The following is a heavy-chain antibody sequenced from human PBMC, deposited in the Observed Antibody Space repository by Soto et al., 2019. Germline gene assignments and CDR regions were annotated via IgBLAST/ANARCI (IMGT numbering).Heavy chain of an antibody. CDR3: VRRHVSATGIDWFDP. J-gene: IGHJ5*02. D-gene: IGHD6-13*01. CDR1: GYTFTSYG. CDR2: INAANGDT. V-gene: IGHV1-3*01. Sequence: ASVKVSCKASGYTFTSYGIHWVRQAPGQRLEWMGWINAANGDTKYSPKFQGRVTITRDTSASTAYMELSSLRSEDTAVYYCVRRHVSATGIDWFDPWGPGTLVPLSP.